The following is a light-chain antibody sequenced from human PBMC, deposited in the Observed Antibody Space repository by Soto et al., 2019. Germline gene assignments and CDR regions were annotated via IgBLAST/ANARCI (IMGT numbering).Light chain of an antibody. CDR3: MQGIQLPNT. CDR1: QSLLHITGETF. CDR2: GVS. V-gene: IGKV2D-29*01. Sequence: DVVITHTPLSLSVAPVQPASISFKSSQSLLHITGETFLFWYLQKPGQPPQLLIYGVSNRFSGVPDRFSGSGSGTAFTLKISRVEAEDVGLYYCMQGIQLPNTFGQGIRLEIK. J-gene: IGKJ5*01.